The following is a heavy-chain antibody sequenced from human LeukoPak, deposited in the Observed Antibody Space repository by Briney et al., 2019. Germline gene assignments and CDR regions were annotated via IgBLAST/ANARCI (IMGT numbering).Heavy chain of an antibody. CDR3: ARRTSSSRFYYYYFYYMDV. Sequence: ASVKVSCKASGGTFSSYAISWVRQAPGQGLEWMGWISAYNGNTNYAQKLQGRVTMTTDTSTSTAYMELRSLRSDDTAVYYCARRTSSSRFYYYYFYYMDVWGKGTTVTVSS. CDR2: ISAYNGNT. J-gene: IGHJ6*03. D-gene: IGHD6-13*01. V-gene: IGHV1-18*01. CDR1: GGTFSSYA.